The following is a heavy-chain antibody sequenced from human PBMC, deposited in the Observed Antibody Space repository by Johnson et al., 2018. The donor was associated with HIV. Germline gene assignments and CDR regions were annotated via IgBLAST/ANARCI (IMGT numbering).Heavy chain of an antibody. V-gene: IGHV3-30*02. CDR3: AKDTIAGVKGDSLI. J-gene: IGHJ3*02. CDR2: IRYDGSNK. Sequence: QVQLVESGGGVVQTGGSLRLSCAASGFTFSSYGMHWVRQAPGKGLEWVAFIRYDGSNKYYADSVKGRFTISRDNSKNTLYLQMNSLRAEDTAVYYCAKDTIAGVKGDSLIWGQGTMVTVSS. CDR1: GFTFSSYG. D-gene: IGHD3-9*01.